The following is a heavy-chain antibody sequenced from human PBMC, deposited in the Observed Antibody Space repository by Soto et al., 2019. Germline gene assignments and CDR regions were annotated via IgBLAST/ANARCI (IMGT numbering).Heavy chain of an antibody. D-gene: IGHD3-10*01. CDR3: ARRGSGSNSDY. CDR1: GYTFTSYY. Sequence: ASVKVSCKASGYTFTSYYIHWVRQAPGQGLEWMGIINPSGGSTSYAQKFQGRVTMTRDTSTSTVYMELTSLRFEDTAVYYCARRGSGSNSDYWGQGTLVTVSS. CDR2: INPSGGST. V-gene: IGHV1-46*03. J-gene: IGHJ4*02.